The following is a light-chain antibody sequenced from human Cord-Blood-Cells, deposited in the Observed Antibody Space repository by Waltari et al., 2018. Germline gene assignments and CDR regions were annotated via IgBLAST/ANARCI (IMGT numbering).Light chain of an antibody. CDR1: SSDVGVYNY. Sequence: QSALTQPRSVSGSPGQSVTISCTGTSSDVGVYNYCSWYQQHPGKAPKLMIYDVSTRPSGVPDRFSGSKSGNTASLTISGLQAEDEADYYCCSYAGSYTWVFGGGTKLTVL. V-gene: IGLV2-11*02. CDR3: CSYAGSYTWV. CDR2: DVS. J-gene: IGLJ3*02.